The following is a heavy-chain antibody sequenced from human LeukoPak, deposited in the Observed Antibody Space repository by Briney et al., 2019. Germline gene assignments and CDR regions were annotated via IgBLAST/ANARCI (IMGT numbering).Heavy chain of an antibody. Sequence: SETLSLTCTVSGGSIGSNYWTWIRQPPGKGLEYIGYIYYTGATNYNPSLKSRVTISVDTPKNQFSLRMTSVTAADTAVYFCAKYGNSGWVIDNWGQGTLVTVSS. CDR1: GGSIGSNY. D-gene: IGHD6-19*01. V-gene: IGHV4-59*08. CDR2: IYYTGAT. J-gene: IGHJ4*02. CDR3: AKYGNSGWVIDN.